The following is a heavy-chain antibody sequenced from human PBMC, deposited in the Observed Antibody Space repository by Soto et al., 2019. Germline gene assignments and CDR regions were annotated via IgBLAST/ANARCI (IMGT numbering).Heavy chain of an antibody. CDR3: ARLKGSDPGFDY. CDR2: IYYSGST. CDR1: GGSISSYY. V-gene: IGHV4-59*08. J-gene: IGHJ4*02. Sequence: QVQLQESGPGLVKPSETLSLTCTVSGGSISSYYWSWIRQPPGKGLEWIGYIYYSGSTNYNPSLKSRVTISVDTSKNQFSLKLSSVTAADTAVYYCARLKGSDPGFDYWGQGTLVTVSS. D-gene: IGHD2-15*01.